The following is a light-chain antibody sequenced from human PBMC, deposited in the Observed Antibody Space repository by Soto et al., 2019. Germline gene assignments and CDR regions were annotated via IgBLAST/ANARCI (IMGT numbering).Light chain of an antibody. V-gene: IGKV1-27*01. CDR2: AAS. J-gene: IGKJ3*01. Sequence: DIQMTQSPSSLSASVGDRVTITCRASQGISSSLAWYQHKPGKVPELLIYAASTLHSGVPSRFSGSGSGTDFTLTINSLLPEDGATYYCQEYYSPPFTFGPGTKVNFK. CDR3: QEYYSPPFT. CDR1: QGISSS.